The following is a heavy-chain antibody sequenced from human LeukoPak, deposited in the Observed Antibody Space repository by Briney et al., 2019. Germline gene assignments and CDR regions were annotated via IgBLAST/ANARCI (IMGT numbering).Heavy chain of an antibody. CDR1: GFTFSSYA. CDR3: AKGKGELNDYGDYGDGMDV. J-gene: IGHJ6*02. D-gene: IGHD4-17*01. CDR2: ISWNSGSI. Sequence: PGGSLRLSCAASGFTFSSYAMHWVRQAPGKGLEWVSGISWNSGSIGYADSVKGRFTISRDNAKNSLYLQMNSLRAEDTALYYCAKGKGELNDYGDYGDGMDVWGQGTTVTVSS. V-gene: IGHV3-9*01.